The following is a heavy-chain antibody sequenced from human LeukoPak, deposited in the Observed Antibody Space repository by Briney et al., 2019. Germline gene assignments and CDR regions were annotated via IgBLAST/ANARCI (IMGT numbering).Heavy chain of an antibody. CDR1: GGTFSSYA. CDR3: AREAGYYDSSGYYFINWFDP. J-gene: IGHJ5*02. D-gene: IGHD3-22*01. Sequence: SVKVSCKASGGTFSSYAISWVRQAPGQGLEWMGGIIPIFGTANYAQKFQGRVTITADKSTSTAYMELSSLRSEDTAVYYCAREAGYYDSSGYYFINWFDPWGQGTLVTVSS. CDR2: IIPIFGTA. V-gene: IGHV1-69*06.